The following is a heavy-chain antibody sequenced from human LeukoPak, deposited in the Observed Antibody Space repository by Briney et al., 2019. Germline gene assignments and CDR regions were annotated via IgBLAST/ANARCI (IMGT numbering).Heavy chain of an antibody. CDR3: ARDRYDFWSGYLDY. CDR2: ISPTGSTT. CDR1: GFSFSGHW. D-gene: IGHD3-3*01. Sequence: GGSLRLSCTASGFSFSGHWMHWARQLPGKGLVWVSRISPTGSTTSYADSVKGRFTISRDNAKNSLYLQMNSLRAEDTAVYYCARDRYDFWSGYLDYWGQGTLVTVSS. J-gene: IGHJ4*02. V-gene: IGHV3-74*01.